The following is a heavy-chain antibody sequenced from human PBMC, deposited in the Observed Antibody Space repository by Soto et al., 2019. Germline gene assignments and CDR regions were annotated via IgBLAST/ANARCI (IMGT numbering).Heavy chain of an antibody. CDR3: AKEPFPRIVVATKGWFDP. D-gene: IGHD1-26*01. J-gene: IGHJ5*02. V-gene: IGHV3-23*01. CDR2: ISGSGGST. Sequence: EVQLLESGGGLVQPGGSLRLSCAASGFTFSSYAMSWVRQAPGKGLEWVSAISGSGGSTYYADSVKGRFTISRDNSKNTLYPPMNSLSAEDTAVYYCAKEPFPRIVVATKGWFDPWGQGTLVTVSS. CDR1: GFTFSSYA.